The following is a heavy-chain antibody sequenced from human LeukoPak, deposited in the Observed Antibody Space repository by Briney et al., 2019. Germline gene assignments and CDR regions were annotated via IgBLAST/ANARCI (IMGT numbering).Heavy chain of an antibody. D-gene: IGHD3-10*01. CDR1: GGTFSSYA. CDR3: ASFFRGTMVRGDLYYYYMDV. Sequence: SVKVSCKASGGTFSSYAISWVRQAPGQGLEWMGGIIPIFGTANYAQKFQGRVTITADKSTSTAYMGLSSLRSEDTAVYYCASFFRGTMVRGDLYYYYMDVWGKGTTVTVSS. CDR2: IIPIFGTA. J-gene: IGHJ6*03. V-gene: IGHV1-69*06.